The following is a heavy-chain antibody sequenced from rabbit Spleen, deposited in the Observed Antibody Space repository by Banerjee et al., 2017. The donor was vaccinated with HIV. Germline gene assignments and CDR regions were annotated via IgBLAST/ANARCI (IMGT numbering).Heavy chain of an antibody. CDR1: GVSFSSSSY. V-gene: IGHV1S40*01. Sequence: QSLEESGGDLVQHGASLTLTCTASGVSFSSSSYMCWVRQAPGKGLEWIACIDTDSSGFTYFATWAKGRFTCSKTSSTTVTLQMTRLTAADTATYFCARDTSTSFSSYGMDLWGPGTLVTVS. D-gene: IGHD1-1*01. J-gene: IGHJ6*01. CDR2: IDTDSSGFT. CDR3: ARDTSTSFSSYGMDL.